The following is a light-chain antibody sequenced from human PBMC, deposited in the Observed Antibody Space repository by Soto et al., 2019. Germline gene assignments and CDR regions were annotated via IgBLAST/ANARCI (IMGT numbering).Light chain of an antibody. Sequence: DIQMTQSPSTLSASVGDRVTLTCRASQTISRWLAWYKQKPGKAPKLLSYDASSLESGVPSRFSGSGSGTEFTLTISSLKPDDFETYYCQQYNSYPWTFGQGTKVDIK. J-gene: IGKJ1*01. CDR2: DAS. V-gene: IGKV1-5*01. CDR3: QQYNSYPWT. CDR1: QTISRW.